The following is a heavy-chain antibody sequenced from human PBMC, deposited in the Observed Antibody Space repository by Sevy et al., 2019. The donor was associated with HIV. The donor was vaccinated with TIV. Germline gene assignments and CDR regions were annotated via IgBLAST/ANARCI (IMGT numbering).Heavy chain of an antibody. Sequence: ASVKVSCKASGGTFSSYAISWARQAPGQGLEWMGGIIPIFGTAIYAQKFQGRVTITADESTSTAYMELSSLRSEDTAVYYCARGAIYDFWSGYYHLSYWGQGTLVTVSS. V-gene: IGHV1-69*13. CDR3: ARGAIYDFWSGYYHLSY. CDR2: IIPIFGTA. CDR1: GGTFSSYA. J-gene: IGHJ4*02. D-gene: IGHD3-3*01.